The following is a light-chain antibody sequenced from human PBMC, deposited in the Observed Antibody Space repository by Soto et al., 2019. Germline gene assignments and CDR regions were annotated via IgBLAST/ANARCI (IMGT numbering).Light chain of an antibody. J-gene: IGLJ3*02. CDR2: LNSDGSH. CDR1: SGHSSYA. V-gene: IGLV4-69*01. Sequence: QPVLTQSPSASASLGASVKLTCTLSSGHSSYAIAWHQQQPEKGPRYLMKLNSDGSHSKGDGIPDRFSGSSSGAERYLTISSRQSEDEADYYCQTWGTGIQWVFGGGTKLTVL. CDR3: QTWGTGIQWV.